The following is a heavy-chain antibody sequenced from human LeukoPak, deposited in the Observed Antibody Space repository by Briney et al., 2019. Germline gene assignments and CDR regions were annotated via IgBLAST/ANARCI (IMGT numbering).Heavy chain of an antibody. Sequence: PGGSLRLSCAASGFTFSSYAMSWVRQAPGKGLEWVSVISSGGGSRYYADSVKGRFTISRDNSKNTLYPQMNSLRAEDTAVYYCAKRVVIAATTYYFDYWGQGTLVTVSS. V-gene: IGHV3-23*01. CDR2: ISSGGGSR. D-gene: IGHD2-15*01. CDR1: GFTFSSYA. CDR3: AKRVVIAATTYYFDY. J-gene: IGHJ4*02.